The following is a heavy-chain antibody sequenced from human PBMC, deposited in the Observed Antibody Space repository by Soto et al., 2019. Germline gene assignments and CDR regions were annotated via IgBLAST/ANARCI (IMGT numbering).Heavy chain of an antibody. D-gene: IGHD3-16*02. CDR3: ATDVVMPPVIVRWFDS. Sequence: QVQLVQSGAEVKKPGSSGKVSCKASGGTFDNDIISWVRQAPGHGLEWMGGIVPLLGTTHYEQKFQVRGTIIKDGYTSAVYIEMSSLKTQETSGNNSATDVVMPPVIVRWFDSWSQGKLVNVSS. J-gene: IGHJ5*01. CDR2: IVPLLGTT. CDR1: GGTFDNDI. V-gene: IGHV1-69*16.